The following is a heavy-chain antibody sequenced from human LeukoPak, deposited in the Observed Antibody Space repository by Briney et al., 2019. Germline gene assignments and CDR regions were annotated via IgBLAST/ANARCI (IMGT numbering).Heavy chain of an antibody. Sequence: SETLSLTCTVSGGSISSYYWSWIRQPAGKGLEWIGRIYTSGSTNYNPSLKSRVTMSVDTSKNQFSLKLSSVTAADAAVYYCARERFVVVVAATYDAFDIWGQGTMVTVSS. D-gene: IGHD2-15*01. CDR2: IYTSGST. CDR3: ARERFVVVVAATYDAFDI. CDR1: GGSISSYY. V-gene: IGHV4-4*07. J-gene: IGHJ3*02.